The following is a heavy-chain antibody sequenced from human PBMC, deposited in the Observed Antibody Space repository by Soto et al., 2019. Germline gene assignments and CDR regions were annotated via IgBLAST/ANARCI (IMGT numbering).Heavy chain of an antibody. D-gene: IGHD2-15*01. J-gene: IGHJ5*02. CDR1: GYTFTSYG. V-gene: IGHV1-18*01. CDR2: ISAYNGNT. Sequence: ASVKVSCKASGYTFTSYGISWVRQAPGQGLEWMGWISAYNGNTNYAQKLQGRVTMTTDTSTSTAYMELRSLRSDDTAVYYCARFGIYCSGGSCSYNWFDPWGQGTLVTVSS. CDR3: ARFGIYCSGGSCSYNWFDP.